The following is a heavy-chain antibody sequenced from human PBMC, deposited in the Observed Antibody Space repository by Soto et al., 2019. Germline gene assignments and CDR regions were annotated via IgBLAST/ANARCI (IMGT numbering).Heavy chain of an antibody. V-gene: IGHV4-4*02. D-gene: IGHD1-26*01. Sequence: SETLSLTCAVSGGSISSNNWWSWVRQPPGKGLEWIGEIFHSGSTHYSPSLKSRVTISVDKSKKYFSLNLTSVTAADTAVYYCARVYSGSYSDSWGQGTPVTVSS. CDR1: GGSISSNNW. CDR3: ARVYSGSYSDS. CDR2: IFHSGST. J-gene: IGHJ4*02.